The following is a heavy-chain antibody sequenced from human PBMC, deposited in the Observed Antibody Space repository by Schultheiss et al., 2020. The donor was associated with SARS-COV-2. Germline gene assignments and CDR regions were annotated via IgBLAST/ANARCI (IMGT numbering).Heavy chain of an antibody. Sequence: GGSLRLSCAASGFTFSSYEMNWVRQAPGKGLEWVSYISSSGSTIYYADSVKGRFTISIDNAKNSLYLQMNSLRAEDTAVYYCARDGTRPHYDYVWGSYRPTGRDAFDIWGQGTMVTVSS. J-gene: IGHJ3*02. CDR3: ARDGTRPHYDYVWGSYRPTGRDAFDI. CDR2: ISSSGSTI. D-gene: IGHD3-16*02. V-gene: IGHV3-48*03. CDR1: GFTFSSYE.